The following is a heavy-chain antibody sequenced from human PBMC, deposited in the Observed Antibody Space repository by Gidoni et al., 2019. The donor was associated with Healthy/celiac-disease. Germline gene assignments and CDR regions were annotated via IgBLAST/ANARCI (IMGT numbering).Heavy chain of an antibody. V-gene: IGHV3-21*01. J-gene: IGHJ6*02. CDR1: GVTFRSAS. CDR3: ARDEGSGSYYKVDYYYGMDV. D-gene: IGHD3-10*01. CDR2: SSSSSSYI. Sequence: EVQLVESGGGLVKPGGSLRLSCAASGVTFRSASMNWVRQAPGKGLGWLSSSSSSSSYIYYADSVKGPFTISRDNAKNSLYLQMNSLRAEDTAVYYCARDEGSGSYYKVDYYYGMDVWGQGTTVTFSS.